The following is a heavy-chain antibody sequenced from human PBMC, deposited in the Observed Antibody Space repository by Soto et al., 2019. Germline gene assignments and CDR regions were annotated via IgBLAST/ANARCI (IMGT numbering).Heavy chain of an antibody. V-gene: IGHV3-7*01. J-gene: IGHJ2*01. Sequence: EVQLVESGGGLVQPGGSLRLSCAASGFTFSSYWMSWVRQAPGKGLEWVANIKQDGSEKYYVDSVKGRFTISRDNAKNSLYLQMNSLRAEDTAVYYCARDSDIVVVPAAMPATVDWYFDLWGRGTLVTVSS. D-gene: IGHD2-2*01. CDR2: IKQDGSEK. CDR1: GFTFSSYW. CDR3: ARDSDIVVVPAAMPATVDWYFDL.